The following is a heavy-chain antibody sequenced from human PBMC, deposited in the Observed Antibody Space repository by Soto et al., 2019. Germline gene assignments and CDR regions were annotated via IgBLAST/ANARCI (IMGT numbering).Heavy chain of an antibody. CDR1: GGSISSSSYY. J-gene: IGHJ3*02. V-gene: IGHV4-39*01. CDR2: IYYSGST. CDR3: AREGYCSSTSCPDAFDI. Sequence: QLQLQESGPGLVKPSETLSLTCTVSGGSISSSSYYWGWIRQPPGKGLEWIGSIYYSGSTYYNPSLKSRVTISVDTSKNQFSLKLSSVTAADTAVYYCAREGYCSSTSCPDAFDIWGQGTMVTVSS. D-gene: IGHD2-2*01.